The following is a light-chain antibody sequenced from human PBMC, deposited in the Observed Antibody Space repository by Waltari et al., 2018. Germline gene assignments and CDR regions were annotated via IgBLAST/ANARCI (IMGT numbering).Light chain of an antibody. CDR1: SSDVGAYDY. J-gene: IGLJ1*01. V-gene: IGLV2-8*01. Sequence: QSALSQPPSASGSPGQSVTISCTGSSSDVGAYDYVSWYQQRPGKAPKVLIYEVNKRPSGVPHGSSGSRSGATASLTVSWLQAEDEGDYYCASYAGGDTPYVFGTGTTVTV. CDR2: EVN. CDR3: ASYAGGDTPYV.